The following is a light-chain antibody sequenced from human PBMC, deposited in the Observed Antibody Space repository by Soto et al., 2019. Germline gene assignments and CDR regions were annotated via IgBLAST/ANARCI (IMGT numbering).Light chain of an antibody. Sequence: IVFAQSPGTLSLSPGERATLSCRASQSVTNSFLAWYQQKPGQAPRLRIYGASRRATGIPDRFTGSGSGTDFTLTISRLEPEDFAVYYCQQYVSSPWAFGQGTKVDIK. V-gene: IGKV3-20*01. CDR3: QQYVSSPWA. CDR1: QSVTNSF. J-gene: IGKJ1*01. CDR2: GAS.